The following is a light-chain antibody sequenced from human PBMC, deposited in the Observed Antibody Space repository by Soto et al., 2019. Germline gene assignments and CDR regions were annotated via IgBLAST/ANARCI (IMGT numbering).Light chain of an antibody. CDR2: GST. CDR1: SSDVGAYDY. CDR3: QSYGSNLSGSV. V-gene: IGLV1-40*01. J-gene: IGLJ1*01. Sequence: QSVLTQPRSVSGSPGQSVTISCTGTSSDVGAYDYVSWYQHLPGTAPKLLIYGSTHRPSGVPDRFSGSKSDTSASLAITGLQADDEADYYCQSYGSNLSGSVFGTGTKVTVL.